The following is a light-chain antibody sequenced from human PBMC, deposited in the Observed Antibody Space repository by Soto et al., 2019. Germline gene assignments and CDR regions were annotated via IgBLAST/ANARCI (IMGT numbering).Light chain of an antibody. Sequence: VLTQSPGTLSLSPGEGATLSCRASQSLSNNYLAWYQHKPGQAPRLLIYGASSRATGIPDRFSGSGSGTAFTLTIRRLEPEDFAVYYCQQFGPSPTFGQGTTVEIK. CDR1: QSLSNNY. J-gene: IGKJ1*01. CDR3: QQFGPSPT. V-gene: IGKV3-20*01. CDR2: GAS.